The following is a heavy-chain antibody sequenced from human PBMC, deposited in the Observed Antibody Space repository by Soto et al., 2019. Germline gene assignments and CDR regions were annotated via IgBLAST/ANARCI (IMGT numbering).Heavy chain of an antibody. CDR1: GYTFTSYG. V-gene: IGHV1-18*04. J-gene: IGHJ6*02. D-gene: IGHD2-2*01. CDR2: ISAYNGNT. CDR3: ARETVVVPAGHYYYYGMDV. Sequence: QVQLVPSGAEVKKPGASVKVSCKASGYTFTSYGISWVRQAPGQRLEGMGWISAYNGNTNYAQKLQGRVTMTTDTSTSAADMERRSLGSDDTAVYYCARETVVVPAGHYYYYGMDVWGQGTTVTVSS.